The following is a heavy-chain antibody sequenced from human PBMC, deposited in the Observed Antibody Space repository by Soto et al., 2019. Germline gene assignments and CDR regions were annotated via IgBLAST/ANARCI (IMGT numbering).Heavy chain of an antibody. CDR1: GFTFSSYG. Sequence: PGGSLRLSCAASGFTFSSYGMHWVRQAPGKGLEWVAVIWYDGSNKYYADSVKGRFTISRDNSKNTLYLQMSSLRAEDTAVYYCAREGGGYCSSTSCYSRGDYFDYWGQGTLVTVSS. CDR3: AREGGGYCSSTSCYSRGDYFDY. D-gene: IGHD2-2*01. J-gene: IGHJ4*02. V-gene: IGHV3-33*01. CDR2: IWYDGSNK.